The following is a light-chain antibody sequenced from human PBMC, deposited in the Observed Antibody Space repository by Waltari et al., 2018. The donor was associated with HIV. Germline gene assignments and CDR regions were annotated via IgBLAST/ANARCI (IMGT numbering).Light chain of an antibody. CDR1: RSLLETNGFHF. Sequence: DIVMTQSPPALVVTPGETASITCRSSRSLLETNGFHFLQWYVQKSGQSPQLLMYLTSRRASGVPDRFSGSGSGTDFTLRISRVEAEDVGVYYCMQALQRPLTFGGGTKVEI. J-gene: IGKJ4*01. CDR2: LTS. CDR3: MQALQRPLT. V-gene: IGKV2-28*01.